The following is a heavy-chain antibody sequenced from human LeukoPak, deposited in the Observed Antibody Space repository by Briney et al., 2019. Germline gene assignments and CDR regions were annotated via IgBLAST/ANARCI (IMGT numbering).Heavy chain of an antibody. V-gene: IGHV3-30-3*01. CDR2: ISYGGSNK. Sequence: GGSLRLSCAASGFIFSGHVMHWVRQAPGKGLEWVAVISYGGSNKYYADSVKGRFTISRDNSKNTLYLQMNSLRAEDTAVYYCASGVVVITRDAFDIWGQGTMVTVSS. D-gene: IGHD3-22*01. CDR1: GFIFSGHV. J-gene: IGHJ3*02. CDR3: ASGVVVITRDAFDI.